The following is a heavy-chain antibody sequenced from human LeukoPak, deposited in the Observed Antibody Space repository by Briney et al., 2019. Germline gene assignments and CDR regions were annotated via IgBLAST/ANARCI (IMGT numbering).Heavy chain of an antibody. V-gene: IGHV4-38-2*02. CDR2: IYHTGSA. D-gene: IGHD2-2*01. J-gene: IGHJ5*02. Sequence: PSDTLSLTCVVSGYSISSGYQWAWIRQSPGKGLEWIGSIYHTGSAHYNPSLQSRVTISVDTSNNQFSLRLSSVTAADTAVYYCARDPRWLTPDCTGTSCYENYFDPWGRGTLVTVSS. CDR1: GYSISSGYQ. CDR3: ARDPRWLTPDCTGTSCYENYFDP.